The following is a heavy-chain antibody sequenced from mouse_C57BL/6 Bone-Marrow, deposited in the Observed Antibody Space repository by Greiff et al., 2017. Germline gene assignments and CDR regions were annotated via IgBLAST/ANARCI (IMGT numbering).Heavy chain of an antibody. Sequence: VHLVESEGGLVQPGSSMKLSCTASGFTFSDYYMAWVRQVPEKGLEWVANINYDGSSTYYLDSLKSRFIISRDNAKNILYLQMSSLKSEDTATYYCARRDYGSSYFDYWGQGTTLTVAS. J-gene: IGHJ2*01. D-gene: IGHD1-1*01. CDR2: INYDGSST. CDR3: ARRDYGSSYFDY. CDR1: GFTFSDYY. V-gene: IGHV5-16*01.